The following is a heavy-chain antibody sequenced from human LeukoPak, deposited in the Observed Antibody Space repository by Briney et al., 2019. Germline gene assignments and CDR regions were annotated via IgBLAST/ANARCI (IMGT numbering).Heavy chain of an antibody. CDR2: ISDSGGKT. D-gene: IGHD6-19*01. Sequence: GSLRLSCAASGFTFSTFSNYGMSWVRQAPGKGLEWVSAISDSGGKTYYADSLKGRFTISRDNSKNTLYLQMNSLRAEDTAVYYCAKHGSGRYFDYWGQGTLVTVSS. CDR3: AKHGSGRYFDY. V-gene: IGHV3-23*01. CDR1: GFTFSTFSNYG. J-gene: IGHJ4*02.